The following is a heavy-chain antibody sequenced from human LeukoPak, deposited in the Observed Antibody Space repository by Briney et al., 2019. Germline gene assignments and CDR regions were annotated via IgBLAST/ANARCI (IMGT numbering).Heavy chain of an antibody. D-gene: IGHD3-3*01. V-gene: IGHV3-23*01. CDR1: GFTFSSYG. CDR2: ISGGGGST. J-gene: IGHJ4*02. Sequence: GGSLRLSCAASGFTFSSYGMSWVRQAPGKGLEWVSAISGGGGSTYYADSVKGRFTISRDNSKNTLYLQMNSLRAEDTAVYYCARDAYDFWSGYYDDYWGQGTLVTVSS. CDR3: ARDAYDFWSGYYDDY.